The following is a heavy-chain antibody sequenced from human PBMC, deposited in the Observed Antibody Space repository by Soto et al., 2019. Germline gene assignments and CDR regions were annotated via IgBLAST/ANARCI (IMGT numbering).Heavy chain of an antibody. Sequence: SETLSLTCTVSGGSISSGGYYWSWIRQHPGKGLEWIGYIYYSGSTYYNPSLKSRVTISVDTSKNQFSLKLSSVTAADTAVYYCAREPRYYYDSSGPTDAFDIWGQGTIVTVSS. V-gene: IGHV4-31*03. CDR1: GGSISSGGYY. CDR3: AREPRYYYDSSGPTDAFDI. D-gene: IGHD3-22*01. CDR2: IYYSGST. J-gene: IGHJ3*02.